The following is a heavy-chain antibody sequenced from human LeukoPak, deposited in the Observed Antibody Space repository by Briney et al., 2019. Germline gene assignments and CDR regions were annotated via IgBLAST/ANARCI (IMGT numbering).Heavy chain of an antibody. Sequence: SETLSLTCTVSGGXISSYYCSWIRQPPGKGLEWIGYIYYSGSTNYNPSLKSRVTISVDTSKNQFSLKLSSVTAADTAVYYCARARYVNSFYAFDIWGQGTLVTVSS. J-gene: IGHJ3*02. V-gene: IGHV4-59*08. CDR1: GGXISSYY. D-gene: IGHD3-9*01. CDR2: IYYSGST. CDR3: ARARYVNSFYAFDI.